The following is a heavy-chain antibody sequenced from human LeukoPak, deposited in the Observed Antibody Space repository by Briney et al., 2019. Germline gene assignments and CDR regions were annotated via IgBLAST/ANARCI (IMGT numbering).Heavy chain of an antibody. V-gene: IGHV4-39*07. CDR3: ARGIVLMVYATFDY. D-gene: IGHD2-8*01. J-gene: IGHJ4*02. CDR2: IYYSGST. CDR1: GGSISSSSYY. Sequence: SETLSLTCTVSGGSISSSSYYWGWIRQSPGKALEWIGSIYYSGSTYYNPSLKSRVTISVDTSKNQFSLKLSSVTAADTAVYYCARGIVLMVYATFDYWGQGTLVTVSS.